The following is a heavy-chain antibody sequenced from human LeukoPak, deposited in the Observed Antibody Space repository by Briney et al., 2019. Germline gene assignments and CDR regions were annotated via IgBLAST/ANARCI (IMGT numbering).Heavy chain of an antibody. Sequence: GGSLRLSCAASGFTFSSYWMTWVRQAPGKGLEWVANIKLDVSETYYVDSVRGRFTISRDNTKNSLYLQMDSLRAEDTAVYYCARRGNAFDFWGQGTMVTVSS. CDR2: IKLDVSET. CDR3: ARRGNAFDF. V-gene: IGHV3-7*01. J-gene: IGHJ3*01. D-gene: IGHD3-16*01. CDR1: GFTFSSYW.